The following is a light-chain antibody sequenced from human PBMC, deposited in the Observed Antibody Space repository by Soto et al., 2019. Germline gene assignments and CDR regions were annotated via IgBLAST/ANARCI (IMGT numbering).Light chain of an antibody. Sequence: DIQMTQSPSSLSASVGDSVTITCRASQGISNYLAWYQQKLGKVPKLLIYAASTLQSGVPSRFSGSGSGTDFTLTISSLQPEDVAVYYCQRYNSALGTFGGGTKVEIK. J-gene: IGKJ4*01. V-gene: IGKV1-27*01. CDR3: QRYNSALGT. CDR2: AAS. CDR1: QGISNY.